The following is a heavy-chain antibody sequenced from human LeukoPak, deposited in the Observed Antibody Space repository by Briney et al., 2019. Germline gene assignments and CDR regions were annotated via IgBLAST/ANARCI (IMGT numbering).Heavy chain of an antibody. D-gene: IGHD1-26*01. Sequence: ASVKVSCKASGYTFTGYYMHWVRQAPGQGLEWMGWINPNSGGTNYAQKFQGRVTMTRDTSISTAYMELSRLRSDDTAVYYCARAEKEVVGADYWGQGTLVTVSS. CDR1: GYTFTGYY. V-gene: IGHV1-2*02. CDR3: ARAEKEVVGADY. CDR2: INPNSGGT. J-gene: IGHJ4*02.